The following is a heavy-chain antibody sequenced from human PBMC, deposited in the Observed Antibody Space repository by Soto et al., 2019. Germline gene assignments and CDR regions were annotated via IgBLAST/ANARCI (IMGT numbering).Heavy chain of an antibody. CDR2: ISSSSSYI. J-gene: IGHJ4*02. D-gene: IGHD3-22*01. CDR3: ASDYYYDSSGYYAGFDY. CDR1: GFTFSSYS. V-gene: IGHV3-21*01. Sequence: PGGSLRLSCAAPGFTFSSYSMNWVRQAPGKGLEWVSSISSSSSYIYYADSVKGRFTISRDNAKNSLYLQMNSLRAEDTAVYFCASDYYYDSSGYYAGFDYWGQGTLVTVSS.